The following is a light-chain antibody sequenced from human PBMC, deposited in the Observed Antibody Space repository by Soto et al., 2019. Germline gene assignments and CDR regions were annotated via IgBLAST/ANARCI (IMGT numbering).Light chain of an antibody. J-gene: IGLJ1*01. Sequence: QSALTQPASVSGSPGQSITISCTGTSSDVGGYNYVSWYQHHPGKAPKLIIYEVSNRPSGVSNRFSGSKSGNTASLTISGLQAEDEADYYCHSYTSKSTGVFGTGTKLTVL. CDR1: SSDVGGYNY. V-gene: IGLV2-14*01. CDR2: EVS. CDR3: HSYTSKSTGV.